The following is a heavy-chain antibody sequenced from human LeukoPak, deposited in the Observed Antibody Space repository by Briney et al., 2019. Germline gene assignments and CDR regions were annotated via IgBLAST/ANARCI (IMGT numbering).Heavy chain of an antibody. Sequence: ASVKVSCKASGYTFTSYYMHWVRQAPGQGLEWMGRINPNSGGTNYAQKFQGRVTMTRDTSISTAYMELSRLRSDDTAVYYCARIPGYSRNAFDIWGQGTMVTVSS. V-gene: IGHV1-2*06. CDR1: GYTFTSYY. CDR3: ARIPGYSRNAFDI. CDR2: INPNSGGT. J-gene: IGHJ3*02. D-gene: IGHD6-13*01.